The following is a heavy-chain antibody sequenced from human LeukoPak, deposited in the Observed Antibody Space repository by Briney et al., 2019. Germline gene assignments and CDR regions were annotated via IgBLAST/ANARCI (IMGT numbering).Heavy chain of an antibody. V-gene: IGHV3-23*01. Sequence: ETLSLTCAVSGYSISSGYYWGWIRQPPGKGLEWVSAITASGGNTYYADSVKGRFTISRDNSKNTLYLQVNSLRAEDTAVYYCAKGNGYSYGRYYFDYWGQGTLVTVSS. CDR1: GYSISSGYY. CDR3: AKGNGYSYGRYYFDY. J-gene: IGHJ4*02. CDR2: ITASGGNT. D-gene: IGHD5-18*01.